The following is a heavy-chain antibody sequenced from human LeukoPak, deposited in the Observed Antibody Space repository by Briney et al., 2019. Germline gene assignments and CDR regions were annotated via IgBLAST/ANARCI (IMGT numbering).Heavy chain of an antibody. Sequence: GASVKVSCKASGYTFTSYAMHWVRQAPGQRLEWMGWINAGNGNTKYSQKFQGRVTITTDESTSTAYMELSSLRSEDTAVYYCARGWGQEQLAQHPPFYYMDVWGKGTTVTVSS. CDR3: ARGWGQEQLAQHPPFYYMDV. CDR1: GYTFTSYA. J-gene: IGHJ6*03. V-gene: IGHV1-3*01. D-gene: IGHD6-6*01. CDR2: INAGNGNT.